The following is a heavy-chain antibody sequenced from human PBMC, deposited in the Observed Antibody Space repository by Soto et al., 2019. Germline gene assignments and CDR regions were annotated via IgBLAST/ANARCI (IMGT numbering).Heavy chain of an antibody. CDR2: ISGSGSLA. V-gene: IGHV3-23*01. CDR3: GNWVEGSNVYFDY. CDR1: GLFFSAYA. Sequence: PGGSLRLSCAASGLFFSAYAMAWARRAPGKGLEWVSAISGSGSLAYYADSVKGRFTIPRDNSKNMVYLEMNSLRADDTAVYYCGNWVEGSNVYFDYWGRGTLVTVSS. D-gene: IGHD4-4*01. J-gene: IGHJ4*02.